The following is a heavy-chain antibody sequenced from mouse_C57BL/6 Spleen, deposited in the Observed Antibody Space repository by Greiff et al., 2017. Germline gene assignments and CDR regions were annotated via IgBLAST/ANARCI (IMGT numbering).Heavy chain of an antibody. V-gene: IGHV14-4*01. CDR3: TTFYYDYDEGVFAY. CDR1: GFNIKDDY. Sequence: VQLQQSGAELVRPGASVKLSCTASGFNIKDDYMHWVKQRPEQGLEWIGWIDPENGDTEYASKFQGKATITADTSSNTAYLQLSSLTSEDTAVYYCTTFYYDYDEGVFAYWGQGTLVTVSA. J-gene: IGHJ3*01. D-gene: IGHD2-4*01. CDR2: IDPENGDT.